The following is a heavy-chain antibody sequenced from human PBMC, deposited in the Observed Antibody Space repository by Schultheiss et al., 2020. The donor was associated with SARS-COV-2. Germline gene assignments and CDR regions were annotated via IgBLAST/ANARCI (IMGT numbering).Heavy chain of an antibody. CDR3: ASGEQWLVRLDY. CDR1: GFTFSNAW. D-gene: IGHD6-19*01. V-gene: IGHV3-21*01. CDR2: ISSSSSYI. Sequence: GESLKISCAASGFTFSNAWMSWVRQAPGKGLEWVSSISSSSSYIYYADSVKGRFTISRDNAKNSLYLQMNSLRAEDTAVYYCASGEQWLVRLDYWGQGTLVTVSS. J-gene: IGHJ4*02.